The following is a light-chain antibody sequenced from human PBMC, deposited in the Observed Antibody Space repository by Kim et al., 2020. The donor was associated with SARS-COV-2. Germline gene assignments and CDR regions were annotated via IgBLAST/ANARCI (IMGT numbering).Light chain of an antibody. CDR3: QQYSSYPQT. Sequence: ATINCNSSQTLFPGVNDSLYLAWYQVKPGQPPRLLIYWASTRESGVPERFSGSGSGTDFTLTIRSLQAEDVAVYYCQQYSSYPQTFGQGTKVDIK. J-gene: IGKJ1*01. CDR2: WAS. V-gene: IGKV4-1*01. CDR1: QTLFPGVNDSLY.